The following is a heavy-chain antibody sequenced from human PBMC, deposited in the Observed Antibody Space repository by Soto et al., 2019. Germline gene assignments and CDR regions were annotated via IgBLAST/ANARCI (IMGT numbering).Heavy chain of an antibody. CDR1: GYTFTGYY. V-gene: IGHV1-2*02. CDR2: INPNSGGT. D-gene: IGHD6-13*01. Sequence: ASVKVSCKASGYTFTGYYMHWVRQAPGQGLEWMGWINPNSGGTNYAQEFQGRVTMTRDTSISTAYMELSRLRSDDTAVYYCARDPGYSSSWFPIDYWGQGTLVTVSS. J-gene: IGHJ4*02. CDR3: ARDPGYSSSWFPIDY.